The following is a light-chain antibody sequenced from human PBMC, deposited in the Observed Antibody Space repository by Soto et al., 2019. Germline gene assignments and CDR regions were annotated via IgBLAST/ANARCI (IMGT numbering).Light chain of an antibody. CDR1: SSDVGAYDF. CDR3: SSYTSSSTRV. Sequence: QSVLTQPASVSGSPGQSITISCTGTSSDVGAYDFVSWYQQHPDKAPKLMIYEVSNRPSGVSNRFSGSKSVNTATLTISGLQAEDEADYYCSSYTSSSTRVFGTGTKVTAL. V-gene: IGLV2-14*03. CDR2: EVS. J-gene: IGLJ1*01.